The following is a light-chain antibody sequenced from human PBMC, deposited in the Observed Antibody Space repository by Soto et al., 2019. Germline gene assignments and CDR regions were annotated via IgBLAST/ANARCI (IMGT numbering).Light chain of an antibody. V-gene: IGKV1-5*01. CDR1: QSILSW. CDR3: QQYDTYWT. Sequence: DIQMTQSPSTLSASVGDRVTITCRASQSILSWLAWYQHKPGKAPKLLIYDASSLESGVPSRFSGSRSGTEFTLTISSLQPDDIATYYCQQYDTYWTFGQGTRWIS. J-gene: IGKJ1*01. CDR2: DAS.